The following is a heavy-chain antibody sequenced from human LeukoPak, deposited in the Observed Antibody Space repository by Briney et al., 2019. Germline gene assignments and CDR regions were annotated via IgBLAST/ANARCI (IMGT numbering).Heavy chain of an antibody. CDR2: IYPGDSVT. CDR1: GYIFANYW. CDR3: ARTNEFDY. D-gene: IGHD1-1*01. J-gene: IGHJ4*02. V-gene: IGHV5-51*01. Sequence: GESLKISCKGSGYIFANYWIAWVRQMPGKGLEWMGIIYPGDSVTRYSPSFQGQVTFSADKSISTAYLQWSSLKASDTAMYYCARTNEFDYWGQGTLVTVSS.